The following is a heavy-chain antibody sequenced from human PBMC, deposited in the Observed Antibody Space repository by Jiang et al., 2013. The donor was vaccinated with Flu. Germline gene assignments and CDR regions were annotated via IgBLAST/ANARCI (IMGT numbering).Heavy chain of an antibody. V-gene: IGHV4-39*01. D-gene: IGHD1-1*01. J-gene: IGHJ4*02. CDR2: IFYDGST. Sequence: PGLVKPSETLSLTCTVSGGYISSSNYYGGWIRQPPGKGLEWIGSIFYDGSTFHNPSLQSRVTISVDMSKSQFSLKLSSVTAADSAVYYCARQLNTGIYGRGYFDYWGQGTLVTVS. CDR3: ARQLNTGIYGRGYFDY. CDR1: GGYISSSNYY.